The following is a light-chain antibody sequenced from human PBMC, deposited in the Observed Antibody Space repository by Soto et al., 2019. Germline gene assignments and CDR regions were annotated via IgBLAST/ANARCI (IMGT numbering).Light chain of an antibody. V-gene: IGKV4-1*01. CDR1: QSGSYSSNDRNF. J-gene: IGKJ1*01. Sequence: DIELTQSPDSLAVSPGERATISCKSSQSGSYSSNDRNFVAWYQQKAGQSPKLLLHWASIRESGVPDRFSGSASGTDFTLTISGLQADDVAVYYCHQYYRSPWTFGQGTRVEIK. CDR2: WAS. CDR3: HQYYRSPWT.